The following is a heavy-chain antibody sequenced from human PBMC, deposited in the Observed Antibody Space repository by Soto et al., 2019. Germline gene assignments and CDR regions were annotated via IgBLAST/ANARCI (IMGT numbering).Heavy chain of an antibody. CDR1: RFTFSTSA. CDR2: ISSDGNKK. D-gene: IGHD6-6*01. V-gene: IGHV3-30-3*01. Sequence: GGSLRLSCAASRFTFSTSALHWVRQAPGKGLEWVAVISSDGNKKYYAESVKGRFTISRDNSKNTLYVQMNSLRAEDTAIYYCARVHSTSSAFDYWGPGTLVTVSS. CDR3: ARVHSTSSAFDY. J-gene: IGHJ4*02.